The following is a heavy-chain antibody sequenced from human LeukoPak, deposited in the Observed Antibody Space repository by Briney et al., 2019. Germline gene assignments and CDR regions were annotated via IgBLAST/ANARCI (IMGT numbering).Heavy chain of an antibody. D-gene: IGHD2-15*01. CDR3: ARRSGGASGYFEF. J-gene: IGHJ4*02. CDR1: GFTFSASV. Sequence: GGSLRLSCAASGFTFSASVLSWVRQAPGKGLEWVASIGGAGTTYLPDSVKGRFTISRDNSKNTVYLQMNSLRAEDSAVYYCARRSGGASGYFEFWGQGALVTVSS. V-gene: IGHV3-23*01. CDR2: IGGAGTT.